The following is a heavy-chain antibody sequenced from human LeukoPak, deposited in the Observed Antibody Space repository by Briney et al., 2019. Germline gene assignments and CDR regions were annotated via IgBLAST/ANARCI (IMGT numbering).Heavy chain of an antibody. CDR1: GFIFSHHG. D-gene: IGHD4-11*01. V-gene: IGHV3-33*01. CDR2: IWGDATNR. J-gene: IGHJ4*01. CDR3: ARDAQRGFDYSNSLKN. Sequence: GGTLRLSCAASGFIFSHHGMNWVRQAPGKGMEGVAVIWGDATNRFYADSVKGRCTISRDNSQNTVFLQMTSLRVKDTAIYYCARDAQRGFDYSNSLKNWGHGTLVTVSS.